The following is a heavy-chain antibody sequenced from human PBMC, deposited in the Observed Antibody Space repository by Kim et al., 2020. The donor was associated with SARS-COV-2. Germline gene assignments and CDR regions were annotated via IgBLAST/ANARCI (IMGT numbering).Heavy chain of an antibody. D-gene: IGHD2-8*01. CDR2: TFYRSKWVY. V-gene: IGHV6-1*01. J-gene: IGHJ4*02. CDR3: ASGVLAAGLRN. CDR1: GDRVSSTSGA. Sequence: SQTLSLPCAISGDRVSSTSGAWNWIRQSPSRGLEWLGRTFYRSKWVYDYAGSVKSRITINSDTSKNQFSLQLNSVTPEDTAVYYCASGVLAAGLRNWGQGTLVTVSS.